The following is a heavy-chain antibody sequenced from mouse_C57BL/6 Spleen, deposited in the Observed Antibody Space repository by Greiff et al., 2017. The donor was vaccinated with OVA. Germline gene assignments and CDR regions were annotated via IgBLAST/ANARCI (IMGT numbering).Heavy chain of an antibody. CDR2: IYPGSGNT. Sequence: VQLQQSGAELVRPGASVKLSCKASGYTFTDYYINWVKQRPGQGLEWIARIYPGSGNTYYNEKFKGKATLTAEKSSSTAYMQLSSLTSEDSAVYFCERWREFDYAMDYWGQGTSVTVSS. CDR3: ERWREFDYAMDY. CDR1: GYTFTDYY. V-gene: IGHV1-76*01. J-gene: IGHJ4*01.